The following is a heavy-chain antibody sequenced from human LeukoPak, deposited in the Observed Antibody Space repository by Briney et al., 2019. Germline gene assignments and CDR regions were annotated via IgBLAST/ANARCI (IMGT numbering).Heavy chain of an antibody. CDR2: IYSGST. J-gene: IGHJ3*02. V-gene: IGHV4-39*02. D-gene: IGHD4-17*01. CDR1: GGSICSSSYY. Sequence: SETLSLTCTVSGGSICSSSYYWGWIRQPPGKGLEWIGSIYSGSTYYNPSLKSRVTISVDTSKNQFSLKLSSVTAADTAVYYCARERRATVTTVAFDIWGQGTMVTASS. CDR3: ARERRATVTTVAFDI.